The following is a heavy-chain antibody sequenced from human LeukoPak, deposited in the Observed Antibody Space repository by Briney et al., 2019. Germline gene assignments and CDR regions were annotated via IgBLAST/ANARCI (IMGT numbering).Heavy chain of an antibody. V-gene: IGHV3-30*03. CDR2: ISYDGNNK. CDR1: GFTFNTYG. Sequence: PGRSLRLSCAASGFTFNTYGMHWVRQAPGKGLEWVAVISYDGNNKYYADSVKGRFTISRDNAKNSVYLQVNSLRAEDTAVYYCARIGYSSSSFDYWGQGTLVTVSS. D-gene: IGHD6-6*01. CDR3: ARIGYSSSSFDY. J-gene: IGHJ4*02.